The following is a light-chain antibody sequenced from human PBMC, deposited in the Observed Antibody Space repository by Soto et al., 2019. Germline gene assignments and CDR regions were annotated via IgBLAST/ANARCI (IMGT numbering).Light chain of an antibody. CDR2: GAS. J-gene: IGKJ3*01. V-gene: IGKV3-15*01. Sequence: EIVLTQSPATLSMSPGERATLSCRASHSVSSNLAWYRQIPGQPPRLLIYGASIRATGIPARFSGSGSGTEFTLTISGLQSEDFAVYYCQQYDKWPPLFTFGPGTRVDIK. CDR3: QQYDKWPPLFT. CDR1: HSVSSN.